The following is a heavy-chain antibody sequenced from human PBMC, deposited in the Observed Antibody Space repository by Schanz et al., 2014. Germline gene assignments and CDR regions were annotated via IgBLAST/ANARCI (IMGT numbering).Heavy chain of an antibody. D-gene: IGHD1-1*01. CDR3: VKDPDKYNWNDVEGMDV. V-gene: IGHV3-11*05. J-gene: IGHJ6*01. CDR1: GFTFSDYY. Sequence: VQLVESGGALVQPGGSLRLSCAASGFTFSDYYMSWIRQAPGKGLEWVSSISSSSSYISYADSVKGRFSISRDNGETSVYLQINSLRVEDTAVYYCVKDPDKYNWNDVEGMDVWGPGTTVTVSS. CDR2: ISSSSSYI.